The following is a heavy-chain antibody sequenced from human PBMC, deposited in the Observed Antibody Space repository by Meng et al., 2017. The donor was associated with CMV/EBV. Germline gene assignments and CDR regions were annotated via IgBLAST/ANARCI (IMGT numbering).Heavy chain of an antibody. Sequence: SFRGYYWSWIRQPPGKGLEWIGEINHSGSTNYNPSLKSRVTISVDTSKNQFSLKLSSVTAADTAVYYCARSPPGYCSSTSCYRLDYWGQGTLVTVSS. V-gene: IGHV4-34*01. CDR1: SFRGYY. D-gene: IGHD2-2*02. CDR2: INHSGST. CDR3: ARSPPGYCSSTSCYRLDY. J-gene: IGHJ4*02.